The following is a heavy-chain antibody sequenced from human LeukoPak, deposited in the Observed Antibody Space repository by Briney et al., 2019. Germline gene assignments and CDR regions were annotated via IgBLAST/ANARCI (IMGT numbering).Heavy chain of an antibody. Sequence: SETLSLTCTVSGGSVSSNTYYWGWLRQPPGKGLEWIGTIYYSVNTYYNPSLKSRVTISVDTSKNQFSLKLSSVTAADTAVYYCASRSFYDSSGYYSPWGQGTMVTVSS. CDR3: ASRSFYDSSGYYSP. CDR1: GGSVSSNTYY. V-gene: IGHV4-39*07. D-gene: IGHD3-22*01. CDR2: IYYSVNT. J-gene: IGHJ3*01.